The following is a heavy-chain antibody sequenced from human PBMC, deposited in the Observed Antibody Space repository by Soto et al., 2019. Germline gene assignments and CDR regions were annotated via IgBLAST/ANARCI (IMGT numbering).Heavy chain of an antibody. CDR2: IQYNGNT. CDR3: ARIPYNSASFDY. D-gene: IGHD6-19*01. V-gene: IGHV4-61*01. Sequence: QVQLQESGPGLVKPSETLSLTCTVSGVSISSVSISTNYWSWIRQPPGKGLEWIGSIQYNGNTNYSPSLKSRLTISIDTSKNQFSLHLSSVTAADTAVYYCARIPYNSASFDYWGQGTLVTVSS. CDR1: GVSISSVSISTNY. J-gene: IGHJ4*02.